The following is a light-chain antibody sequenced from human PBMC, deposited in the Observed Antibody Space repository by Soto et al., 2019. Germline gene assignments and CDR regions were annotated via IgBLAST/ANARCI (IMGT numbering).Light chain of an antibody. Sequence: DIQMTQSPSSLSASVGDRVTITCRASQGISIYLAWYQQKPGKVPKLLIYDASTLQSGVPSRFSGSGSGTYVTLTISGLQPEDVATYYCQKYNGAPLTFGGGTKVEIK. V-gene: IGKV1-27*01. CDR1: QGISIY. CDR2: DAS. CDR3: QKYNGAPLT. J-gene: IGKJ4*01.